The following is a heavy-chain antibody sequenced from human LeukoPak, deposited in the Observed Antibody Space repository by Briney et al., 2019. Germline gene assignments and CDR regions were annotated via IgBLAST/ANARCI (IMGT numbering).Heavy chain of an antibody. Sequence: ASVKVSCKASGYIFTDYYMHWVRQAPGQELGWMGRINPNSGGTNYAQKFQGRVTMTRDTSISTAYMELSRLRSDDTAVYYCARMQWLVPRDYWGQGTLVTVSS. V-gene: IGHV1-2*06. CDR1: GYIFTDYY. J-gene: IGHJ4*02. CDR3: ARMQWLVPRDY. D-gene: IGHD6-19*01. CDR2: INPNSGGT.